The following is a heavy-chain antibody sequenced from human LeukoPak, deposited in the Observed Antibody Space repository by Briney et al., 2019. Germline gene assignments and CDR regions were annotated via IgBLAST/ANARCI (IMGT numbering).Heavy chain of an antibody. CDR3: ARGFSNYDAFDI. J-gene: IGHJ3*02. Sequence: PSETLSLTCTVSGGSISSYYWSWIRQPPGKGLEWSGYIYYSGSTNYNPSLKSRVTISVDTSKNQFSLKLSSVTAADTAVYYCARGFSNYDAFDIWGQGTMVTVSS. CDR2: IYYSGST. CDR1: GGSISSYY. D-gene: IGHD4-11*01. V-gene: IGHV4-59*01.